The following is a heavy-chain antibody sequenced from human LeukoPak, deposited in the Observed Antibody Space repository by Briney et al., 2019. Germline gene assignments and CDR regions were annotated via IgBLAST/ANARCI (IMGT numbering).Heavy chain of an antibody. CDR3: ARDRVVDTAMVGYYYGMDV. V-gene: IGHV4-34*01. D-gene: IGHD5-18*01. CDR2: INHSGST. Sequence: SETLSLTCAVYGGSFSGYYWSWIRQPPGKGLEWIGEINHSGSTNYNPSLKSRVTISVDTSKNQFSLKLSSVTAADTAVYYCARDRVVDTAMVGYYYGMDVWGKGTTVTVSS. CDR1: GGSFSGYY. J-gene: IGHJ6*04.